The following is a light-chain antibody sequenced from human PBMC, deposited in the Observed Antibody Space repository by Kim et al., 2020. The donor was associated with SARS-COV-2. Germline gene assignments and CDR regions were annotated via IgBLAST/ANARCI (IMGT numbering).Light chain of an antibody. CDR2: GAS. Sequence: PGERATISCRASQSVSSSYFSWYQQKPGQAPRLLIYGASTRATGIPARFSGSGSGTDFTLTISSLQPEDFAVYYCQQDYNLPWTFGQGTKVDIK. CDR1: QSVSSSY. J-gene: IGKJ1*01. CDR3: QQDYNLPWT. V-gene: IGKV3D-7*01.